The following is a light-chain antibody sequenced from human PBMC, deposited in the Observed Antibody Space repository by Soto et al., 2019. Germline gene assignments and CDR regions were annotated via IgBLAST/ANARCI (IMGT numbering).Light chain of an antibody. V-gene: IGKV1-39*01. CDR1: QTISFY. CDR2: ATY. Sequence: IQMTQSPSSLSASVGDTVTITCRAMQTISFYLNWYQQKPGRTPNLLIYATYSLQSGVPSRFDGSGSGTEFTLTISSLQPDDFSTYYCQQSFSTPHTVGQGNKLELK. CDR3: QQSFSTPHT. J-gene: IGKJ2*01.